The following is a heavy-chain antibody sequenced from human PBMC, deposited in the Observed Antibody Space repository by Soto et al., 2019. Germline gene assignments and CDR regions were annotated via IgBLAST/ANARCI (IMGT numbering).Heavy chain of an antibody. Sequence: LRLSFQASGFNFDNYGMHWVRQAPGKGLEWVAVITYDGSNKYYADSVKGRFTISRDNSKNTLSLHLNTLKPEDTAVYHCAKDRVGGTFYTPLGFWGQGTLVTVSS. D-gene: IGHD1-7*01. CDR2: ITYDGSNK. CDR1: GFNFDNYG. V-gene: IGHV3-30*18. CDR3: AKDRVGGTFYTPLGF. J-gene: IGHJ4*02.